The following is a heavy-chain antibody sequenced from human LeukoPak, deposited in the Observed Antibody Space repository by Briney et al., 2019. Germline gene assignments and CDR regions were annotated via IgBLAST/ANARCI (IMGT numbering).Heavy chain of an antibody. V-gene: IGHV1-2*02. J-gene: IGHJ5*02. CDR2: INPNSGGT. Sequence: ASVKVSCKASGYTFTGYYMHWVRQAPGQGLEWMGWINPNSGGTNHAQKFQGRVTMTRDTSISTAYMELSRLRSDDTAVYYCAIYYDSSGYYYVGGVDPWGQGTLVTVSS. CDR3: AIYYDSSGYYYVGGVDP. D-gene: IGHD3-22*01. CDR1: GYTFTGYY.